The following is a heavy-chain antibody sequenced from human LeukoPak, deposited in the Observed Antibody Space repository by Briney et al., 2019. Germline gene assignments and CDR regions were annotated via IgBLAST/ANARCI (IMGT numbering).Heavy chain of an antibody. Sequence: SVKVSCKASGYTFTGYYMHWVRQAPGQGLEWMGRIIPILGIANYAQKFQGRVTITADKSTSTAYMELSSLRSEDTAVYYCARDRPYSSSWYVDYWGQGTLVTVSS. CDR2: IIPILGIA. J-gene: IGHJ4*02. D-gene: IGHD6-13*01. CDR3: ARDRPYSSSWYVDY. CDR1: GYTFTGYY. V-gene: IGHV1-69*04.